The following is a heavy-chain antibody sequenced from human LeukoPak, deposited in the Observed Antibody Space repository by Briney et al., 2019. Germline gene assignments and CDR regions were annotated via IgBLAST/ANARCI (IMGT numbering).Heavy chain of an antibody. CDR3: AKVGYYDSSGYYPNYYYYGMDV. Sequence: GGSLRLSCAASGFTFSSYAMSWVRQAPGKGLEWVSAISGSGGSTYYADSVKGRFTISRDNSKNTLYLQMNSLRAEDTAVYYCAKVGYYDSSGYYPNYYYYGMDVWGQGTTVTVSS. D-gene: IGHD3-22*01. J-gene: IGHJ6*02. V-gene: IGHV3-23*01. CDR1: GFTFSSYA. CDR2: ISGSGGST.